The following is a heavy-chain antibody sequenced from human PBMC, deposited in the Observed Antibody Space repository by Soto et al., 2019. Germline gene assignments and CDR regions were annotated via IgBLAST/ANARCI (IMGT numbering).Heavy chain of an antibody. CDR2: ISAGSDAI. D-gene: IGHD3-16*01. J-gene: IGHJ5*02. V-gene: IGHV3-48*02. CDR3: SRLYGTSRVWTWFDP. Sequence: VQLVESGGGLVQPGGSLRLSCEASGFMFSIYTLNWVRQAPGSGLEWISYISAGSDAIHYADSVRGRFTVSRDNAKNSLYLQMNSLRDEDTAVYFCSRLYGTSRVWTWFDPWGQGTLVTVSS. CDR1: GFMFSIYT.